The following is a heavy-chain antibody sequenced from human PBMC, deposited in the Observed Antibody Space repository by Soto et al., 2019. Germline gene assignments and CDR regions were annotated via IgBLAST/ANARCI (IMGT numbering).Heavy chain of an antibody. CDR1: GFTFSDYY. CDR2: ISSSGSTI. CDR3: ARDQPGSDYDFWSGYGSGYFDY. V-gene: IGHV3-11*01. D-gene: IGHD3-3*01. J-gene: IGHJ4*02. Sequence: KPGGSLRLSCAASGFTFSDYYMSWIRQAPGKGLEWVSYISSSGSTIYYADSVKGRFTISRDNAKNSLYLQMNSLRAEDTAVYYCARDQPGSDYDFWSGYGSGYFDYWGQGTLVTVSS.